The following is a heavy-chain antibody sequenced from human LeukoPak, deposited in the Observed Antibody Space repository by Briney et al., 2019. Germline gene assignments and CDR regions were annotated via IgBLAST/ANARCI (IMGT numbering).Heavy chain of an antibody. D-gene: IGHD6-13*01. Sequence: ASVKVSCKASGYTFTSYDINWVRQATGQGLEWMGLMNPNSGNTGYAQKFQGRVTMTRNTSITTAYMELSSLRSEDAAVYYCASRSYSSSWLYYYYGMDVWGQGTTVTVSS. J-gene: IGHJ6*02. CDR1: GYTFTSYD. CDR2: MNPNSGNT. CDR3: ASRSYSSSWLYYYYGMDV. V-gene: IGHV1-8*01.